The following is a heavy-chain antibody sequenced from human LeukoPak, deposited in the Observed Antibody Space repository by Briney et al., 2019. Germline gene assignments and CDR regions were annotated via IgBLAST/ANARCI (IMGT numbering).Heavy chain of an antibody. J-gene: IGHJ4*02. D-gene: IGHD3-16*01. Sequence: SETLSLTSTVSGGPISSYYWSWIRQPPGKGLEWIGYIYYSGSTNYNPSLKSRVTISVDTSKNQFSLELSSVTAADTAVYYCARWGSITTARFDYWGQGTLVTVSS. CDR1: GGPISSYY. V-gene: IGHV4-59*01. CDR2: IYYSGST. CDR3: ARWGSITTARFDY.